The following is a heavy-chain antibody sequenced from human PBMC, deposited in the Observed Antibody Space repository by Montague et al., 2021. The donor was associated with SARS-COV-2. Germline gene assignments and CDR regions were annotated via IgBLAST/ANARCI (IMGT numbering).Heavy chain of an antibody. CDR3: ARHPQH. V-gene: IGHV4-39*01. CDR2: IYYTGTT. Sequence: SETLSLTCTVSGGSISNSVDYWAWVRQPPGKGLEWIGSIYYTGTTYYNPSLKSRLTISVDTSENQFSLNLRSMTAADTAVYYCARHPQHWGQGTLVTVSS. CDR1: GGSISNSVDY. J-gene: IGHJ1*01.